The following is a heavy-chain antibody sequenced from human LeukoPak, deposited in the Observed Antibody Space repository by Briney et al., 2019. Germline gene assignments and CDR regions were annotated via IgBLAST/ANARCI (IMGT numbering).Heavy chain of an antibody. CDR2: IKQDGSET. CDR1: GFTFSNYW. V-gene: IGHV3-7*01. D-gene: IGHD5-18*01. Sequence: GGSLRLSCAASGFTFSNYWINWVRQAPGKGLEWVANIKQDGSETYCVDSVKGRFTISRDNAKNSLYLQMNSLRDEDTAVYYCARGGSGYSYGKIDSWGQGILVTVSS. CDR3: ARGGSGYSYGKIDS. J-gene: IGHJ4*02.